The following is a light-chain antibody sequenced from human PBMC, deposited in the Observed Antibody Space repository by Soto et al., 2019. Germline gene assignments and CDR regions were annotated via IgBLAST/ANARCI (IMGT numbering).Light chain of an antibody. V-gene: IGKV3-20*01. CDR1: QSISSSY. Sequence: EIVLTQSPGTLSLSPGERATLSCRASQSISSSYLAWYQQKPGQAPRLLIDGPSSRATGIPDRFSGSGSGTDFTLTISRLESEDFALYYCQQYGSSPPTLTFGGGTKVEIK. CDR2: GPS. J-gene: IGKJ4*01. CDR3: QQYGSSPPTLT.